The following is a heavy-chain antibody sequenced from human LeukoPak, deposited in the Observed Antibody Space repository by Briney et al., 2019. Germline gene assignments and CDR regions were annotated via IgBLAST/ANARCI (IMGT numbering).Heavy chain of an antibody. Sequence: WIRQPPGKGLEWIGSIYYSGSTYYNPSLKSRVTISVDTSKNQFSLKLSSVTAADTAVYYCARDRRDGYNLGVDYFDYWGQGTLVTVSS. J-gene: IGHJ4*02. V-gene: IGHV4-39*07. CDR2: IYYSGST. D-gene: IGHD5-24*01. CDR3: ARDRRDGYNLGVDYFDY.